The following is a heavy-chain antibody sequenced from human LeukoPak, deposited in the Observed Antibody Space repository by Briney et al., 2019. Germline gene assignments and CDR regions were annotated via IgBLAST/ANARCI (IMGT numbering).Heavy chain of an antibody. CDR3: ARAVSSSWTGAAPYYFDY. D-gene: IGHD6-13*01. CDR1: GGSISSSSYY. Sequence: SETLSLTCTVSGGSISSSSYYWGWVRQPPGKGLEWIGSIYYSGSTYYNPSLKSRVTISVDTSKNQFSLKLSSVTAADTAVYYCARAVSSSWTGAAPYYFDYWGQGTLVTVSS. V-gene: IGHV4-39*07. J-gene: IGHJ4*02. CDR2: IYYSGST.